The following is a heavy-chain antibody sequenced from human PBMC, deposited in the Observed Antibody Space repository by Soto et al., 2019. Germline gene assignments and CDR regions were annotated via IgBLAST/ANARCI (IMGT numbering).Heavy chain of an antibody. Sequence: QVHLVESGGGVVQPGRSLRLSCAASGFPFSDYVIHWVRQAAGRGLERVASMTYDGATEYYGDSVKGRFTVSRDNSKRTLSLQMNSLRPEDTAVYYCARVRLTISVNDALDVWGQGTTVTVSS. CDR3: ARVRLTISVNDALDV. D-gene: IGHD3-10*01. V-gene: IGHV3-30*14. CDR1: GFPFSDYV. J-gene: IGHJ3*01. CDR2: MTYDGATE.